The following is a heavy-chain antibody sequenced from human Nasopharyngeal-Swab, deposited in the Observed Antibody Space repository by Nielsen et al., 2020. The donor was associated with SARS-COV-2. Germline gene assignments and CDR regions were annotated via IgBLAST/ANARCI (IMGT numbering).Heavy chain of an antibody. V-gene: IGHV4-59*08. CDR3: ARHGGWFGELADYYYGMDV. CDR2: IYYSGST. Sequence: GSLRLSCTVSGGSISSYYWSWIRQPPGKGLEWIGYIYYSGSTNYNPSLKSRVTISVDTSKNQFSLKLSSVTAADTAVYYCARHGGWFGELADYYYGMDVWGQGTTVTVSS. D-gene: IGHD3-10*01. CDR1: GGSISSYY. J-gene: IGHJ6*02.